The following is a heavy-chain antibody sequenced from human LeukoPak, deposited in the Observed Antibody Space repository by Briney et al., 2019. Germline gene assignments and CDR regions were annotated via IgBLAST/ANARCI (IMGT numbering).Heavy chain of an antibody. D-gene: IGHD2-2*03. CDR2: ISYDGSNK. J-gene: IGHJ4*02. CDR3: ARADHGYCSSTSCYLPY. Sequence: GGSLRLSCAASGFTFSSYGMHWVRQAPGKGLEWVAVISYDGSNKYYADSVKGRFTISRDNSKNTLYLQMGSLRAEDMAVYYCARADHGYCSSTSCYLPYWGQGTLVTVSS. CDR1: GFTFSSYG. V-gene: IGHV3-30*03.